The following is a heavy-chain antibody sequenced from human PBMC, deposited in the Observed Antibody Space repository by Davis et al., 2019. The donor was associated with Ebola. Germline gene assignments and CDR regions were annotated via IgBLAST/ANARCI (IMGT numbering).Heavy chain of an antibody. CDR3: ARAQFPTTSDH. CDR1: GYTLTELS. D-gene: IGHD1-1*01. CDR2: INAGNGNT. Sequence: AASVKVSCKVSGYTLTELSMHWVRQAPGKGLEWMGWINAGNGNTKYSQKFQGRVTITRDTSTTTAYMEVGSLRSDDTAVYYCARAQFPTTSDHWGQGTLVTVSS. J-gene: IGHJ4*02. V-gene: IGHV1-3*01.